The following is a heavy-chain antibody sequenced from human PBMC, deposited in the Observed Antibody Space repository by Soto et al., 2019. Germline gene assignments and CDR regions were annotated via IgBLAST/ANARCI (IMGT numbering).Heavy chain of an antibody. D-gene: IGHD1-1*01. CDR3: ARMNQLAPKRNAFDI. J-gene: IGHJ3*02. V-gene: IGHV4-59*01. CDR1: GGSINSYF. CDR2: IHYSGSA. Sequence: SLTGTVSGGSINSYFWTWIRQSPGKGPQWIGYIHYSGSANYNPSLKTRVTMSVDTSKTQLSLSLTSVTAAETAVYYCARMNQLAPKRNAFDIWGQGTMGT.